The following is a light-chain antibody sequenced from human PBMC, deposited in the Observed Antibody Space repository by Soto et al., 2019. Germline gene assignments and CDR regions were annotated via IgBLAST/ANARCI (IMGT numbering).Light chain of an antibody. Sequence: DIQMTQSPYSLSASVGDRVTITCRASQDISTYLAWFQQKPGKAPKSLIYAVSSLQSGVPSKFSGSGSGTDFTLTISSLQPEDSATYYCQQYNTYPLTWGGGTKVDI. CDR1: QDISTY. J-gene: IGKJ4*01. CDR2: AVS. V-gene: IGKV1-16*02. CDR3: QQYNTYPLT.